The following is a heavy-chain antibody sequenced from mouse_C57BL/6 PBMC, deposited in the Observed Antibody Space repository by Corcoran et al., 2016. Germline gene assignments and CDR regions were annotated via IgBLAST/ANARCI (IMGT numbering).Heavy chain of an antibody. J-gene: IGHJ1*03. D-gene: IGHD2-3*01. CDR1: GYTFTDYY. V-gene: IGHV1-26*01. CDR2: INPNNGGT. CDR3: ARWRDGYYDWYFDV. Sequence: EVQLQQSGPELVKPGASVKISCKASGYTFTDYYMNWVKQSHGKSLEWIGDINPNNGGTSYNQKFKGKATLTVDKSSSTAYMELRSLTSEDSAVYYCARWRDGYYDWYFDVWGTGTTVTVSS.